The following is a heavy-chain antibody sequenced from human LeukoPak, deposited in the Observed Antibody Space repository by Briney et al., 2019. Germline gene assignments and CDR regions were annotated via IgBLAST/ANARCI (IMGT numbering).Heavy chain of an antibody. J-gene: IGHJ4*02. CDR1: GFTFSSYG. Sequence: GGSLRLSCAASGFTFSSYGMHWVRQAPGKGLEWVAFIRYDGSHKYYADSVKGRFTISRDNSKNTLYLQMNSLRAEDTAVYYCARDPNYYDSSGYSLPDYWGQGTLVTVSS. D-gene: IGHD3-22*01. V-gene: IGHV3-30*02. CDR2: IRYDGSHK. CDR3: ARDPNYYDSSGYSLPDY.